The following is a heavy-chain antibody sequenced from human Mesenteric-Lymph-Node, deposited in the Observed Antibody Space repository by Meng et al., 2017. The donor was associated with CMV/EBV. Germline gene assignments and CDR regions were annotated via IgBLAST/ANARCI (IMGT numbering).Heavy chain of an antibody. CDR2: ISGTTPYI. J-gene: IGHJ4*02. CDR1: GFTFSAYG. Sequence: GESLKISFAASGFTFSAYGMVWVRQTAGKGLEWVSSISGTTPYIHYADSLKGRFTISRDNGKNSVYLQMNSLRAEDTAVYYCARGVFDSWGQGTLVTVSS. CDR3: ARGVFDS. V-gene: IGHV3-21*01.